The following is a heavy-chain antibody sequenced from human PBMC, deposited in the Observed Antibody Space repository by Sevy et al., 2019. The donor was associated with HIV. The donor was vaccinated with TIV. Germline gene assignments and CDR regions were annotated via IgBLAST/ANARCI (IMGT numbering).Heavy chain of an antibody. Sequence: ASVKVSCKASGYTFTSYYMHWVRQAPGQGLEWMGIINPSGGSTSYSQKFQGRVTMTRDTSTSTVYMELSSLRSEDTAVYYCARVGLWFGAPAGDYYYGMDVWGQGTTVTDSS. CDR3: ARVGLWFGAPAGDYYYGMDV. CDR2: INPSGGST. D-gene: IGHD3-10*01. CDR1: GYTFTSYY. V-gene: IGHV1-46*01. J-gene: IGHJ6*02.